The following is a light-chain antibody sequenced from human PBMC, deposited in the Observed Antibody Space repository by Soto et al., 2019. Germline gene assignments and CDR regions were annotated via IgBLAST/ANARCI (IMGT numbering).Light chain of an antibody. CDR1: QSLLYSSDNKNY. V-gene: IGKV4-1*01. CDR3: QQYYSTPPT. J-gene: IGKJ1*01. Sequence: DIVMTQSPDSLAVSLGERATINCKSSQSLLYSSDNKNYLAWYQQKPGQSPKLLIYWASTRESGVPDRFSGSGSGTDFTLTISSLQAEDVVVYSCQQYYSTPPTFGQGTKVEIK. CDR2: WAS.